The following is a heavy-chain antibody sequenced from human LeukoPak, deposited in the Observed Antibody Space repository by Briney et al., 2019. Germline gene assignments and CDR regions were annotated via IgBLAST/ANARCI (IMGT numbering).Heavy chain of an antibody. Sequence: ASVKVSCKASGYTFTNYGISWGRQAPRQGLEWMSWISANNGETRNAQTFQSRVTMTTDTSTTTAYMELRSLRSDDTAVYYCARVHPSAHQLFCSDYWGQGTQVTISS. CDR1: GYTFTNYG. J-gene: IGHJ4*02. CDR2: ISANNGET. CDR3: ARVHPSAHQLFCSDY. D-gene: IGHD2-2*01. V-gene: IGHV1-18*04.